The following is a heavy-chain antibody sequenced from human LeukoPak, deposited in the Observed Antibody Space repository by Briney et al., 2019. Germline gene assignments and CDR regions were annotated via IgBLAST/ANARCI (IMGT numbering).Heavy chain of an antibody. V-gene: IGHV3-48*01. J-gene: IGHJ4*02. Sequence: SGGSLRLSCAASGFTFSSYSMNWVRQAPGKGLEWVSYISSSSSTIYYADSVKGRFTISRDNANTSLYLQMNSLSAEDTAVYYCARVSRRYYYDSSGYLGYWGQGTLVTVSS. D-gene: IGHD3-22*01. CDR3: ARVSRRYYYDSSGYLGY. CDR2: ISSSSSTI. CDR1: GFTFSSYS.